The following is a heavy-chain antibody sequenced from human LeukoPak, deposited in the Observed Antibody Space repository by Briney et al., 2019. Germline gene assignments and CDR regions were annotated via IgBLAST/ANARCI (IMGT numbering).Heavy chain of an antibody. Sequence: SGTLSLTCAVSGGSISSSNWWSWVRQPPGKGLEWIGSIYHSGSTYYNPSLKSRVTISVDTSKNQFSLKLSSVTAADTAVYYCAREGSSSSWYDAFDIWGQGTMVTVSS. CDR2: IYHSGST. CDR3: AREGSSSSWYDAFDI. V-gene: IGHV4-4*02. CDR1: GGSISSSNW. J-gene: IGHJ3*02. D-gene: IGHD6-13*01.